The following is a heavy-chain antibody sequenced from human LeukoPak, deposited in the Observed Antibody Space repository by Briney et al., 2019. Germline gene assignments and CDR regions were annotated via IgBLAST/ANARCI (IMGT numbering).Heavy chain of an antibody. CDR2: IYSSGSA. J-gene: IGHJ4*02. V-gene: IGHV4-61*02. CDR3: ARSFFGSGTYLWY. D-gene: IGHD3-10*01. CDR1: GGSISSAGYY. Sequence: SETLSLTCTVSGGSISSAGYYWSWIRQPAGKGLEWIGRIYSSGSANYNPSLKSRVTISEDTSKNQFSLKLSSVTAADTAVYYCARSFFGSGTYLWYWGQGTLVTVSS.